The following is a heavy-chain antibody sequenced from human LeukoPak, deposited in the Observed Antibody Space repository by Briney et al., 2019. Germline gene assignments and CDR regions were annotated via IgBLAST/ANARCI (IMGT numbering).Heavy chain of an antibody. V-gene: IGHV4-34*01. CDR1: GGSFSGYY. CDR3: AREKEGVTYDVFDL. J-gene: IGHJ3*01. CDR2: INHSGST. Sequence: SETLSLTCAVYGGSFSGYYWSWIRQPPGKGLEWIGEINHSGSTNYNPSLKSRVTISVDTSKNQFSLKLSSVTAADTAVYYCAREKEGVTYDVFDLWGRGTMVTVSS. D-gene: IGHD3-10*01.